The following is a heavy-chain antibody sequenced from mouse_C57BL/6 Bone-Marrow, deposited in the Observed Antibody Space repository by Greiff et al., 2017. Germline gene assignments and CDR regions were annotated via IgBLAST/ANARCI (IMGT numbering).Heavy chain of an antibody. V-gene: IGHV1-82*01. CDR2: IYPGDGDT. J-gene: IGHJ2*01. D-gene: IGHD4-1*02. CDR1: GYAFSSSW. CDR3: ARSVNSYVDY. Sequence: QVQLKQSGPELVKPGASVKISCKASGYAFSSSWMNWVKQRPGKGLEWIGRIYPGDGDTNYNGKFKGKATLTADKSSSTAYMQLSSLTSEASAVYFCARSVNSYVDYWGQGTTLTVSS.